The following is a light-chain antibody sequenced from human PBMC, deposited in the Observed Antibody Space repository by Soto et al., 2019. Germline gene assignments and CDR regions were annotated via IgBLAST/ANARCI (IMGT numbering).Light chain of an antibody. CDR2: GAS. CDR1: QSVSSN. J-gene: IGKJ5*01. Sequence: EIVMTQSPATLSVSPGERATLSCRASQSVSSNLAWYQQKPGQAPRLLIYGASTRATGIPARFSGIRSATDCTLTISSLQSEDFALYYCQQYNNWTPTFGQETRLEIK. CDR3: QQYNNWTPT. V-gene: IGKV3-15*01.